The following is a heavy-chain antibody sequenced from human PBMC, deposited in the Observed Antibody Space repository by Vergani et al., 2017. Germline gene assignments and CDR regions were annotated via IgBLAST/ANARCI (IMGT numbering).Heavy chain of an antibody. D-gene: IGHD1-26*01. CDR1: GGSFSGYY. CDR2: INHSGST. J-gene: IGHJ4*02. CDR3: ARGRRELRRRCLDY. Sequence: QVQLQQWGAGLLKPSETLSLTCAVYGGSFSGYYWSWIRQPPGKGLEWIGEINHSGSTNSNPSLKSRVTISVDTSKNQFSLKLSAVTAADTAVYYCARGRRELRRRCLDYWGQGTLVTVSS. V-gene: IGHV4-34*01.